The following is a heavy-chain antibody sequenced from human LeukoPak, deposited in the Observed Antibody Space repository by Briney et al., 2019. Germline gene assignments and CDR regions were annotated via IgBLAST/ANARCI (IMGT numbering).Heavy chain of an antibody. D-gene: IGHD3-3*01. Sequence: SETLSLTCSVSGGSISGYYWSWIRQPPGKGLEWIGDMYYRGSTNYNPSLKSRVTISVDTSKKQISLKLNSVTAADTAVYYCARGTVFGVATNWFDPWGQGTLVTVSS. CDR3: ARGTVFGVATNWFDP. CDR2: MYYRGST. CDR1: GGSISGYY. J-gene: IGHJ5*02. V-gene: IGHV4-59*01.